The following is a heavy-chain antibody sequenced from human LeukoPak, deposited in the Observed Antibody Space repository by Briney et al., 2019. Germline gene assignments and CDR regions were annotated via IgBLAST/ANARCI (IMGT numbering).Heavy chain of an antibody. CDR2: INPLSGGT. J-gene: IGHJ4*02. CDR3: ANLPLNRGVDY. V-gene: IGHV1-2*02. Sequence: ASVKVSCKASGYTLTDYFIHWVRQAPGQGLEWMGWINPLSGGTNYAQQFQGRVIMTRDTSISTAYLELGRLRSDDTAIYYCANLPLNRGVDYWGQGTLVTVSS. CDR1: GYTLTDYF. D-gene: IGHD1-14*01.